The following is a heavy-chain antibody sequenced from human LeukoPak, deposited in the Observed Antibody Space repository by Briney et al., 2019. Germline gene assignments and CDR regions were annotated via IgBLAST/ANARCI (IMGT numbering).Heavy chain of an antibody. CDR3: AKAWPAAGTFDS. V-gene: IGHV3-23*01. Sequence: PGGSLRLSCAPSGFTFSSYAMTWVSQAPGKGLEWVSTILPGGGDTYYADSVKGRFTISRDTSKNTLYLQMNTLRVEDTAVYYCAKAWPAAGTFDSWGQGSLVTVSS. D-gene: IGHD6-13*01. CDR2: ILPGGGDT. J-gene: IGHJ4*02. CDR1: GFTFSSYA.